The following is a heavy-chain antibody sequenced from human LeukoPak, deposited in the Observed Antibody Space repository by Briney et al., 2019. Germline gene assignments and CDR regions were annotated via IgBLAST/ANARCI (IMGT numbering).Heavy chain of an antibody. J-gene: IGHJ4*02. CDR3: ARANLEEGYSGYVPY. Sequence: SETLSLTCAVYGGSFSGYYWSWIRQPPGKGLEWIGEINHSGSTNYNPSLKSRVTISVDTSKNQFSQKLSSVTAADTAVYYCARANLEEGYSGYVPYWGQGTLVTVSS. V-gene: IGHV4-34*01. CDR1: GGSFSGYY. D-gene: IGHD5-12*01. CDR2: INHSGST.